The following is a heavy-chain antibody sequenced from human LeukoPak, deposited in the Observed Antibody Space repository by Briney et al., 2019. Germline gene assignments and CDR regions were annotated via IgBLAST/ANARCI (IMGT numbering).Heavy chain of an antibody. CDR2: IKQDGSGE. D-gene: IGHD6-6*01. CDR1: GFTFSSYW. J-gene: IGHJ6*02. CDR3: ARDPYSSTWSYGMDV. V-gene: IGHV3-7*05. Sequence: PGGSLRLSCAASGFTFSSYWMSWVRQAPGKGLEWVANIKQDGSGEVYVDSVKGRFTISRDNAKNSLFLQMNTLRAEDTAVYYCARDPYSSTWSYGMDVWGQGTTVTGSS.